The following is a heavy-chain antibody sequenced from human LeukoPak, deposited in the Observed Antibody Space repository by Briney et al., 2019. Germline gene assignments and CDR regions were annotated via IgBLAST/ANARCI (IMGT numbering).Heavy chain of an antibody. J-gene: IGHJ4*02. D-gene: IGHD5-24*01. V-gene: IGHV1-2*02. CDR2: ITPSGGT. Sequence: ASVKVSCKASGYTFTSYAMHWVRQAPGQGLEWMGWITPSGGTNYPQKFQGRVAITRDTSTTTAYMDLSRLTSDDTAVYYCARDRYGDGFAHFDYWGQGALVTVSS. CDR1: GYTFTSYA. CDR3: ARDRYGDGFAHFDY.